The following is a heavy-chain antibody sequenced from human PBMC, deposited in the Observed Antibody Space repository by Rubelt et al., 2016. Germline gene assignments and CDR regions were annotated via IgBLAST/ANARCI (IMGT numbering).Heavy chain of an antibody. CDR1: GGSISTYY. CDR3: AGHRGNIAPRLND. Sequence: QVQLQESGPGLLKPSETLSLTCTVSGGSISTYYWSWIRQPPGKGLEWIGNIYYSGSTKYNPSLKSRVTISVATSNDQLSRKRSAVAAADTAVVYCAGHRGNIAPRLNDWGQGTLVTVSS. V-gene: IGHV4-59*08. D-gene: IGHD3-10*01. J-gene: IGHJ4*02. CDR2: IYYSGST.